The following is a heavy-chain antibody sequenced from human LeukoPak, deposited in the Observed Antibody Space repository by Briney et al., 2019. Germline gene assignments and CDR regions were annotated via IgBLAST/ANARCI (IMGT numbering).Heavy chain of an antibody. D-gene: IGHD4-17*01. Sequence: GGSLRLSCAASGFTFSSYATTWVRPAPGKGLEWVATIINSSATPHYADPVKSRFTISKDNSQNTLDLQMNNLRAEGTAAYYCAKVVHGDYGGLDYWGQGTLVTVSS. V-gene: IGHV3-23*01. CDR3: AKVVHGDYGGLDY. CDR2: IINSSATP. CDR1: GFTFSSYA. J-gene: IGHJ4*02.